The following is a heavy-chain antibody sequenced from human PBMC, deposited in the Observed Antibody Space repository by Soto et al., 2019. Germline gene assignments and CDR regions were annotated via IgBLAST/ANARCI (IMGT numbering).Heavy chain of an antibody. CDR3: AKNQERELPRVIDF. CDR1: GLTFSNYA. CDR2: MSGSSSTT. V-gene: IGHV3-23*01. J-gene: IGHJ4*02. D-gene: IGHD1-7*01. Sequence: PRLSCATSGLTFSNYAMSWVRQAPGGGLEWVSSMSGSSSTTYYADSVRGRFTISRDRSKNTLYLQMSSLRAEDTALYYCAKNQERELPRVIDFWGQGTLVTVSS.